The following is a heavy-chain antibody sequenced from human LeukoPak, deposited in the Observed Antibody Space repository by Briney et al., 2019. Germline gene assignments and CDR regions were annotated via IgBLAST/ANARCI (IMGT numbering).Heavy chain of an antibody. CDR1: GGSISSYY. J-gene: IGHJ4*02. CDR3: AREDGSGEFGALDY. Sequence: SETLSLTCTVSGGSISSYYWNWIRQPPGKGLEWIGYIYYSGSTNYNPSLKSRVTISVDTSKNQFSLKLSSVTAADTAVYYCAREDGSGEFGALDYWGQGTLVTVSS. V-gene: IGHV4-59*01. CDR2: IYYSGST. D-gene: IGHD3-10*01.